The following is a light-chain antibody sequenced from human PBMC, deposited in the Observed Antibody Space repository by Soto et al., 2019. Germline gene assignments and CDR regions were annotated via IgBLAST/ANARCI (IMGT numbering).Light chain of an antibody. CDR2: GAS. V-gene: IGKV3-15*01. CDR3: QQYNNWPPFT. Sequence: EIVMTQSPATLSVSPGERATLSCRASQSVSSNLAWYQQKPGQAPRLLIYGASTRATGIPVRFSGSVSGTEFTLTISSLQSEDFAVYYCQQYNNWPPFTFGPGTKVDIK. CDR1: QSVSSN. J-gene: IGKJ3*01.